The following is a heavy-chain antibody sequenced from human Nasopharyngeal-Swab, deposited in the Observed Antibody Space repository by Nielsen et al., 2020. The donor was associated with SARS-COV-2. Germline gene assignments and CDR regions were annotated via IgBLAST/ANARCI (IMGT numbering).Heavy chain of an antibody. CDR1: GFTFSSYW. D-gene: IGHD3-10*01. J-gene: IGHJ6*02. CDR3: ARATEGGSGSYYKPTNYYYGMDV. Sequence: GGSLRLSCAASGFTFSSYWMSWVRQAPGKGLEWVANIKQDGGEKYYVDSVKGRFTISRDNAKNSLYLQMNSLRAEDTAVYYCARATEGGSGSYYKPTNYYYGMDVWGQGTTVTVSS. V-gene: IGHV3-7*03. CDR2: IKQDGGEK.